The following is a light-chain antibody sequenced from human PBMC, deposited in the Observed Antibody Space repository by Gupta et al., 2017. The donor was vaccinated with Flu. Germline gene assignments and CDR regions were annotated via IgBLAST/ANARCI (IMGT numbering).Light chain of an antibody. CDR3: GTWDNRLSAAV. CDR1: GSNIGNNY. CDR2: DN. J-gene: IGLJ7*01. Sequence: QSVLTQPPSVSAAPGQKVTISCSGSGSNIGNNYVSWYQQFPGTTPKLLIYDNKRPSGIPDRFSGSKSDTSATLGITGLQTGDEADYYCGTWDNRLSAAVFGGGTQLTVL. V-gene: IGLV1-51*01.